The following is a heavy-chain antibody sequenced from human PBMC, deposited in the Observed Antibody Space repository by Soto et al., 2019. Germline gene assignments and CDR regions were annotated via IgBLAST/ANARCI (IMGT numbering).Heavy chain of an antibody. CDR2: IYYSGST. CDR1: GGSISSSY. V-gene: IGHV4-59*08. J-gene: IGHJ6*02. CDR3: ARLPRSYYYYGMDV. Sequence: SETLSLTCTVSGGSISSSYWSWIRQPPGKGLEWIGYIYYSGSTNYNPSLKSRVTISVDTSKNQFSLKLSSVTAADTAVYYCARLPRSYYYYGMDVWGQGTTVTVSS.